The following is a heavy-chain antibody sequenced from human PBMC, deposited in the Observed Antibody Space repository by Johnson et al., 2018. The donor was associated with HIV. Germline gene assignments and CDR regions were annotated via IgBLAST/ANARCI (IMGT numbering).Heavy chain of an antibody. CDR1: GFTFSSYA. CDR2: ISSNGGST. D-gene: IGHD4-11*01. CDR3: AKGWDPMTTVNTFAFDI. Sequence: QVQLVESGGGLVQPGGSLRLSCAASGFTFSSYAMHWVRQAPGKGLEYVSAISSNGGSTYYADSVKGRFTISRDNSKNTLYLQMNTLRAEDAAVYYCAKGWDPMTTVNTFAFDIWGQGTMVTVSS. J-gene: IGHJ3*02. V-gene: IGHV3-64*04.